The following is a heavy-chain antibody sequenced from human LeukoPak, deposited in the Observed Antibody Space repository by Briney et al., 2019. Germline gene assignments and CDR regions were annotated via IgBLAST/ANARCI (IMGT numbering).Heavy chain of an antibody. D-gene: IGHD5-18*01. V-gene: IGHV1-2*02. CDR2: INPNSGGT. J-gene: IGHJ3*02. CDR3: ARHLSNRRLPAAFDI. Sequence: ASVKVSCKASGYTFTGYYMHWVRQAPGQGLEWMGWINPNSGGTNYAQKFQGRVTMTRDTSISTAYMELSRLRSDDTAVYYCARHLSNRRLPAAFDIWGQGTMVTVSS. CDR1: GYTFTGYY.